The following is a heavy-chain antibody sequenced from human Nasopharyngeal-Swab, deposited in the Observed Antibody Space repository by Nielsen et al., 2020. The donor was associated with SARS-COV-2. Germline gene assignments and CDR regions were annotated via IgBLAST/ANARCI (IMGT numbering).Heavy chain of an antibody. Sequence: GGSLRLSCAASGFTFSSYWMSWVRQAPGKGLEWVSVISGSDHTTYYADSVKGRFTISRDNSKNTLNLQMNNLRAEDTAIYYCAKERDSGDDSEEYYHYYGMDVWGQGAPVTVSS. D-gene: IGHD5-12*01. J-gene: IGHJ6*02. V-gene: IGHV3-23*01. CDR1: GFTFSSYW. CDR3: AKERDSGDDSEEYYHYYGMDV. CDR2: ISGSDHTT.